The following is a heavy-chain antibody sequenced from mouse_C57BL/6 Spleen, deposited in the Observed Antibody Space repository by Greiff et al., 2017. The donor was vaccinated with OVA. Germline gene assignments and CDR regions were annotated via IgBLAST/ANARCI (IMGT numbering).Heavy chain of an antibody. CDR2: ISYDGSN. CDR3: ARERDYYGREYFDV. CDR1: GYSITSGYY. D-gene: IGHD1-1*01. V-gene: IGHV3-6*01. Sequence: EVQLVESGPGLVKPSQSLSLTCSVTGYSITSGYYWNWIRQFPGNKLEWMGYISYDGSNNYNPSLKNRISITRDTSKNQFFLKLNSVTTEDTATYYCARERDYYGREYFDVWGTGTTVTVSS. J-gene: IGHJ1*03.